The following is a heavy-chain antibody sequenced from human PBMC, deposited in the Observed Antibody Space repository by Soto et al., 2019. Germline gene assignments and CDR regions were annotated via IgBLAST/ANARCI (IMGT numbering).Heavy chain of an antibody. CDR2: ISAYNGNT. CDR1: GYTFTSYG. CDR3: ARAKLAAILRDAFDI. J-gene: IGHJ3*02. Sequence: ASVKVSCKASGYTFTSYGISWVRQAPGQGLEWMGWISAYNGNTNYAQKLQGRVTMTTDTSTSTAYMELRSLRSDDTAVYYCARAKLAAILRDAFDIWGQGTMVTVS. D-gene: IGHD2-2*01. V-gene: IGHV1-18*01.